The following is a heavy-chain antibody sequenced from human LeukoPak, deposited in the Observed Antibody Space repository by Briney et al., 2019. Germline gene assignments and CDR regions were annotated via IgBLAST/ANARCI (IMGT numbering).Heavy chain of an antibody. CDR2: IVHSGSS. CDR3: ARELWFVNAPGSWFDP. J-gene: IGHJ5*02. V-gene: IGHV4-30-2*01. CDR1: GDSISSGDYS. D-gene: IGHD3-10*01. Sequence: PAETLSLTCTVSGDSISSGDYSWIWIRQPSGKGLEWVGYIVHSGSSYYNSSLKSRVTISVEKSKNQVSLRLTSVTAADTAVYYCARELWFVNAPGSWFDPWGQGTLVTVSS.